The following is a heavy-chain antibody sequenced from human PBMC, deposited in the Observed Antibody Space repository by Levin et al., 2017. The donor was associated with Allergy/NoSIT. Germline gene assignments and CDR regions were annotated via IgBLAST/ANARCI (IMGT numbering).Heavy chain of an antibody. Sequence: KASETLSLTCTVSGVSISGYYWGWIRQPPGKGLEWIGYLHSSGSSNYNPSLKSRVTISIDTSKNQFSLRLISVTAADSAMYYCARAPLSVFLDPWGQGTLVTVSS. CDR2: LHSSGSS. CDR3: ARAPLSVFLDP. CDR1: GVSISGYY. V-gene: IGHV4-59*01. J-gene: IGHJ5*02. D-gene: IGHD3-10*01.